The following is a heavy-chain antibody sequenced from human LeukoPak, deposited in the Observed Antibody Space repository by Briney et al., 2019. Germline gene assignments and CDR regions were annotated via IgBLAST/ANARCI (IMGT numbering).Heavy chain of an antibody. D-gene: IGHD3-16*02. Sequence: ASVKVSCKASGYTFTSYAMNWVRQAPGQGLEWMGWINTNTGNPTYAQGFTGRFVFSLDTSVSTAYLQISSLKAEDTAVYYCARDMNEGIGGVIAMADAFDIWGQGTMVTVSS. CDR2: INTNTGNP. J-gene: IGHJ3*02. CDR3: ARDMNEGIGGVIAMADAFDI. CDR1: GYTFTSYA. V-gene: IGHV7-4-1*02.